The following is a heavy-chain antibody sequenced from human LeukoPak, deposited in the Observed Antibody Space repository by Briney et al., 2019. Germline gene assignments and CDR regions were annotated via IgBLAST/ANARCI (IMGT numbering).Heavy chain of an antibody. Sequence: NPSQTLSLTCAGSGGSISSGGYSWSWIRQPPGKGLEWIGYIYHSGSTYYNPSLKSRATISVDRSTNQYSLKLSSVTAADTSVYYCARNYGDYFDPWGQGTLVTVSS. D-gene: IGHD4-17*01. CDR1: GGSISSGGYS. J-gene: IGHJ5*02. CDR3: ARNYGDYFDP. CDR2: IYHSGST. V-gene: IGHV4-30-2*01.